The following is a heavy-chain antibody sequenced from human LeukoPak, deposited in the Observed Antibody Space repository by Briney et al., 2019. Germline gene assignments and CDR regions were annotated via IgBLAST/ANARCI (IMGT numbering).Heavy chain of an antibody. D-gene: IGHD3-22*01. V-gene: IGHV3-74*01. J-gene: IGHJ6*02. Sequence: GGPLRLSCAASGFTFSSYWMHWVRQAPGKGLVWVSRINSDGSSTSYAASVKGRFTISRDNDKNTLYLQMNSLRAEDTAVYYCARGSYDSSGYYFYYYYYYGMDVWGQGTTVTVSS. CDR1: GFTFSSYW. CDR3: ARGSYDSSGYYFYYYYYYGMDV. CDR2: INSDGSST.